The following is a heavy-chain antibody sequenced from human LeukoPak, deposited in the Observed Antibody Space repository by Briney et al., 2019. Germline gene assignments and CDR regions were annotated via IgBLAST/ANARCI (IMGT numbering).Heavy chain of an antibody. V-gene: IGHV4-34*01. J-gene: IGHJ6*02. D-gene: IGHD6-25*01. CDR3: ARGKRQYGMDV. CDR1: GGSFSGYY. CDR2: INHSGST. Sequence: SETLSLTCAVYGGSFSGYYWSWIRQPPGKGLEWIGEINHSGSTNYNPSLKSRVTISVDTSKNQFSLKLSSVTAADTAVYYCARGKRQYGMDVWGQGTTVTVSS.